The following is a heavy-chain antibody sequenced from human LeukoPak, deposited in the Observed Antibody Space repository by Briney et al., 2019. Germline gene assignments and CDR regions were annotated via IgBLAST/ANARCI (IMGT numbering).Heavy chain of an antibody. V-gene: IGHV1-2*02. Sequence: ASVKVSCKASGYTFTGYYMHWVRQAPGQGLEWMGWINPNSGGTNYAQKFQGRVTMTRDTSISTAYMELSRLRSDDTAVYYCARDPAPLISAVQFDYWGQGTLVTVSS. D-gene: IGHD3-10*01. CDR2: INPNSGGT. J-gene: IGHJ4*02. CDR1: GYTFTGYY. CDR3: ARDPAPLISAVQFDY.